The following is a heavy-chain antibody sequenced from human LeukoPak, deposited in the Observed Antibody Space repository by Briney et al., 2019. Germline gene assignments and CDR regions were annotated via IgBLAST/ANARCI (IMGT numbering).Heavy chain of an antibody. CDR3: ARDPFSVADDGFDI. Sequence: GGSLRLSCAASGFICRNSWRSWVRQAPGKGLEWVANIKQDGSAKYYVDSVKGRFSISRDNTKNSLNLEMNSLRAEDTAVYHCARDPFSVADDGFDIWGQGTMVTVSS. V-gene: IGHV3-7*03. D-gene: IGHD6-13*01. J-gene: IGHJ3*02. CDR1: GFICRNSW. CDR2: IKQDGSAK.